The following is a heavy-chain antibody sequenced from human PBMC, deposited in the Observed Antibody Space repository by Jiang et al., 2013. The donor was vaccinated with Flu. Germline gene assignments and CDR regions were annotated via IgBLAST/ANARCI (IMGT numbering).Heavy chain of an antibody. CDR3: AKAIVRELLFDAFDI. CDR1: GFTFSSYA. J-gene: IGHJ3*02. D-gene: IGHD1-26*01. V-gene: IGHV3-23*01. CDR2: ISGSGGST. Sequence: CAASGFTFSSYAMSWVRQAPGKGLEWVSAISGSGGSTYYADSVKGRFTISRDNSKNTLYLQMNSLRAEDTTVYYCAKAIVRELLFDAFDIWGQGTMVTVSS.